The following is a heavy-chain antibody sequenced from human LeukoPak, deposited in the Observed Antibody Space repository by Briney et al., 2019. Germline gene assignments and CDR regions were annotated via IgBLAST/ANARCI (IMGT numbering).Heavy chain of an antibody. J-gene: IGHJ4*02. CDR3: ARDYCSSTSCLFDY. D-gene: IGHD2-2*01. V-gene: IGHV1-2*06. CDR2: INPSSGDT. CDR1: GYTFTGYH. Sequence: ASVKVSCKASGYTFTGYHMHWVRQAPGQGLEWMGRINPSSGDTNYAQKFQGRVTMTRDTSISTAYMELSRLRFDDTAVYYCARDYCSSTSCLFDYWGQGTLVTVSS.